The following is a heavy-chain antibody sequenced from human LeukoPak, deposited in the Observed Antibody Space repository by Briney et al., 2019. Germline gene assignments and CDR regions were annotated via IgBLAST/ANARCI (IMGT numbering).Heavy chain of an antibody. V-gene: IGHV4-59*01. CDR3: ARDRYCSGGSCYSGRFDP. CDR1: GGSISSYY. J-gene: IGHJ5*02. CDR2: IYYSGST. D-gene: IGHD2-15*01. Sequence: SETLSLTCTVSGGSISSYYWSWIRQPPGKGLEWIGYIYYSGSTNYNPSLKSRVTISVDTSKNQFSLKLSSVTAADTAVYYCARDRYCSGGSCYSGRFDPWGQGTLVTVSS.